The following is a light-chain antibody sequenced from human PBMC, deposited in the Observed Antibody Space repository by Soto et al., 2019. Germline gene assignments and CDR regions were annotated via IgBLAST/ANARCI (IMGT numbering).Light chain of an antibody. V-gene: IGKV3-11*01. CDR2: AAS. CDR3: QQCDTWPLIT. CDR1: QSVSSH. J-gene: IGKJ5*01. Sequence: EIVLTQSPATLSLSPGERATLSCRASQSVSSHLAWYQQKRGQPPRLLIYAASSRVPGIPARFSGSVSGTDFTLTIRSLAPEDFAVYYCQQCDTWPLITVGQGTRLEIK.